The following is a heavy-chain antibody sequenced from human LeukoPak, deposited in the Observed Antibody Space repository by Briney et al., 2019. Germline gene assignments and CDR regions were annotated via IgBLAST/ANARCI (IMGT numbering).Heavy chain of an antibody. CDR1: GFSFSNNA. V-gene: IGHV3-23*01. Sequence: ESLTLTCVASGFSFSNNAMSWVRQPPGKGLQWVSQINGTGGATYYAGFARDRFTISRDTSKKILYLQMSGLSVEATAMYYCVIDPRDTHVTNGFVSWGQGTLLSVSS. CDR3: VIDPRDTHVTNGFVS. J-gene: IGHJ5*01. CDR2: INGTGGAT.